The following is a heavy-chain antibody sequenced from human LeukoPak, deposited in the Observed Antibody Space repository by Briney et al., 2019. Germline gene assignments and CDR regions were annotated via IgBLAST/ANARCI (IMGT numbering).Heavy chain of an antibody. D-gene: IGHD5-18*01. CDR3: ARVGLDTAMGFDY. CDR1: GFTFSSYS. CDR2: ISSSSSYI. J-gene: IGHJ4*02. V-gene: IGHV3-21*01. Sequence: GGSLRLSCAASGFTFSSYSMNWVRQAPGKGLEWVSSISSSSSYIYYADSVKGRFTISRDNAKNSLYLQMNSLRAEDTAVYYCARVGLDTAMGFDYWGQGTLVTVSS.